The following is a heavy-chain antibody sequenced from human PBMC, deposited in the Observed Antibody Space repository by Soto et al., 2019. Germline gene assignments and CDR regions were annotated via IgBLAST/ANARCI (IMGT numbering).Heavy chain of an antibody. V-gene: IGHV3-33*01. J-gene: IGHJ4*02. CDR3: ARVGGEYSGYDYFAY. D-gene: IGHD5-12*01. CDR1: GFTFSSYG. Sequence: TGGSLRLSCAASGFTFSSYGMHWVRQAPGKGLEWVAVIWYDGSNKYYADSVKGRFTISRDHSKNTLYLQMNSLRAEDTAVYYCARVGGEYSGYDYFAYWGQGTLVTVSS. CDR2: IWYDGSNK.